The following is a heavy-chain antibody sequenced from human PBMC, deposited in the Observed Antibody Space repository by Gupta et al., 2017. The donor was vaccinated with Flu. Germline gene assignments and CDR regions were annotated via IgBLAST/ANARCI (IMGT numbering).Heavy chain of an antibody. CDR2: ISGSGGST. CDR1: GFNFSSYA. D-gene: IGHD5-18*01. Sequence: EVQLLESGGGWVQPGGSLRLSCAASGFNFSSYAMSWVRQAPGKGLEWVSAISGSGGSTYYADSVKGRFTISRDNSKNTLYLQMNSLRAEDTAVYYCAKVGRYSYGPLDYWGQGTLVTVSS. CDR3: AKVGRYSYGPLDY. J-gene: IGHJ4*02. V-gene: IGHV3-23*01.